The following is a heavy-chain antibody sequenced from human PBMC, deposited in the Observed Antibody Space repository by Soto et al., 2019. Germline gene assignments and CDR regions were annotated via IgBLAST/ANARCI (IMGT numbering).Heavy chain of an antibody. CDR2: INPKTGDT. D-gene: IGHD2-8*02. CDR1: GYTFNAYY. V-gene: IGHV1-2*06. CDR3: ATLKQAPGGIDN. Sequence: ASVKVSCKASGYTFNAYYMYWVRQAPGQGLEWVGRINPKTGDTNYAPKFQGRVTMTRDTSISTAYMELSSLRFDDTAFYYCATLKQAPGGIDNWGQGTLVTVSS. J-gene: IGHJ4*02.